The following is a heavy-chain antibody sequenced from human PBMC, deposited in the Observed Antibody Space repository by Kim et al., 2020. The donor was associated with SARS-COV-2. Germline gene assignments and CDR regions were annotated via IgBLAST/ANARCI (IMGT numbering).Heavy chain of an antibody. D-gene: IGHD3-10*01. J-gene: IGHJ4*02. CDR3: ANSIRGDTPYYFDC. CDR2: VNHRGSA. CDR1: GGSFSDFY. V-gene: IGHV4-34*01. Sequence: SETLSLTCAVYGGSFSDFYWSWIRQSPGKGLEWIGEVNHRGSASYNPSLKSRVTISVDTSKNQFSLKLSAVTAADTAMYYCANSIRGDTPYYFDCWARGTLVTVSS.